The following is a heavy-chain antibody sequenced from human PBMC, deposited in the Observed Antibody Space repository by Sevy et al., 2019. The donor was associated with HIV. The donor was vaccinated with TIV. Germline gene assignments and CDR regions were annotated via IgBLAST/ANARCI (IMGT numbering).Heavy chain of an antibody. V-gene: IGHV3-23*01. J-gene: IGHJ5*02. CDR3: AKAGSSSWYYLYSLDP. CDR2: ISGSGGST. Sequence: GSLRLSCAASGFTFSSYAMSWVRQAPGKGLEWVSAISGSGGSTYYADSVKGRFTISRDNSKNTLYLQMNSLRAEDTAVYYCAKAGSSSWYYLYSLDPWGQGTLVTVSS. CDR1: GFTFSSYA. D-gene: IGHD6-13*01.